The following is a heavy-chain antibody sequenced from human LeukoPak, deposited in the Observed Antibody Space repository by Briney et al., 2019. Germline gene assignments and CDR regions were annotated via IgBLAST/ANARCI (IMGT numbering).Heavy chain of an antibody. CDR3: ARDPNSIAVAGTPHY. J-gene: IGHJ4*02. D-gene: IGHD6-19*01. V-gene: IGHV3-21*01. CDR1: GFTFSSYS. Sequence: GGSLRLSCAASGFTFSSYSMNWVRQAPGKGLEWVSSISSSSSYIYYADSVKGRFTISRDNAKNSLYLQMNSLRAEVTAVYYCARDPNSIAVAGTPHYWGQGTLVTVSS. CDR2: ISSSSSYI.